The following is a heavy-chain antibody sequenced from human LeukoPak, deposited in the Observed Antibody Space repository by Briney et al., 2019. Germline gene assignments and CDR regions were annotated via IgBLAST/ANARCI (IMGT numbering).Heavy chain of an antibody. Sequence: SVKVSCKASGGTFSSYAISWVRQAPGQGLEWMGGIIPIFGTANYAQKFQGRVTITADESTSTAYMELSSLRSEDTAVYYCARVSYSSGWPDWYFDLWGRGTLVTVSS. CDR2: IIPIFGTA. D-gene: IGHD6-19*01. J-gene: IGHJ2*01. CDR1: GGTFSSYA. CDR3: ARVSYSSGWPDWYFDL. V-gene: IGHV1-69*13.